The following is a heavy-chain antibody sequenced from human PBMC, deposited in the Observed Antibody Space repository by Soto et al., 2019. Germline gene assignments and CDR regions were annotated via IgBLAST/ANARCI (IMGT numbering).Heavy chain of an antibody. J-gene: IGHJ4*02. V-gene: IGHV5-51*01. Sequence: ESLKISYKASGYSFTTYWIGWVRQMPGKGLEWMGIIYPGDSDTRYSPSFQGQVTISADKSISTAYLQWSSLKASDSAMFYCSRKGIARNSVAFCGQGSLVTVYS. CDR3: SRKGIARNSVAF. CDR2: IYPGDSDT. CDR1: GYSFTTYW. D-gene: IGHD5-12*01.